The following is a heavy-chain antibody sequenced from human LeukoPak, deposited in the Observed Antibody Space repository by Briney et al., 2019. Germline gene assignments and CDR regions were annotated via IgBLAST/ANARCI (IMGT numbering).Heavy chain of an antibody. J-gene: IGHJ4*02. CDR2: ISGSDGST. Sequence: GGSLRLSCAASGFTFSSYAMSWVRQAPGKGLEWVSGISGSDGSTNYADSVKGRFTISRDNAKNTLYLQMNSLRAEDTAVYYCARGLGGYTSSQAYWGQGTLVTVSS. CDR1: GFTFSSYA. V-gene: IGHV3-23*01. CDR3: ARGLGGYTSSQAY. D-gene: IGHD6-13*01.